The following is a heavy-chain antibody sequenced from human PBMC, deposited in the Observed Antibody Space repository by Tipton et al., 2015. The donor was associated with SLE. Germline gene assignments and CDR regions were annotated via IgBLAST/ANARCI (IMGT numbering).Heavy chain of an antibody. J-gene: IGHJ6*02. CDR3: ARQGGEWLFYYYGMDV. CDR1: GGSISSGGYY. CDR2: IYYSGST. D-gene: IGHD3-3*01. Sequence: TLSLTCTVSGGSISSGGYYWSWIRQPPGKGLEWIGYIYYSGSTNYNPSLKSRVTISVDTSKNQFSLKLSSVTAADTAVYYCARQGGEWLFYYYGMDVWGQGTTVTVSS. V-gene: IGHV4-61*08.